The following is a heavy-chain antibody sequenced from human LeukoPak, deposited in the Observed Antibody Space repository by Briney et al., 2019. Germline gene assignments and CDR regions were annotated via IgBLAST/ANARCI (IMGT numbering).Heavy chain of an antibody. V-gene: IGHV3-21*01. J-gene: IGHJ5*02. CDR3: ARGPGSGRNYNWFDP. D-gene: IGHD3-10*01. CDR1: GFTFSSYS. Sequence: PGGSLRLSCAASGFTFSSYSMNWVRQAAGKGLEWVSSISGSSSSIYYADSVKGRFTISRDNAKNSLYLQMNSLRAEDTAVHYCARGPGSGRNYNWFDPWGQGTLVTVTS. CDR2: ISGSSSSI.